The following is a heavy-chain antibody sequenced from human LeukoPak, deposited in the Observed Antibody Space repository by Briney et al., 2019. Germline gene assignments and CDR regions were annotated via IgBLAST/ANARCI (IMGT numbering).Heavy chain of an antibody. CDR2: VNTVSSYI. CDR1: GFTFSYYS. D-gene: IGHD3-22*01. Sequence: GGSLRLSCAASGFTFSYYSMNWVRQAPGKGLEWVSPVNTVSSYIYYADSMRGRFTISRYNAKNSLFLPMNSLRADDTAVYYCARLRRNSDRSDLFCYYAHWPQGAVDTVSS. J-gene: IGHJ4*02. CDR3: ARLRRNSDRSDLFCYYAH. V-gene: IGHV3-21*01.